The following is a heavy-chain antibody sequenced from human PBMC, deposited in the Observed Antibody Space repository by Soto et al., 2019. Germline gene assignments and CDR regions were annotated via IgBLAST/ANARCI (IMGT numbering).Heavy chain of an antibody. J-gene: IGHJ4*02. CDR2: IYYSGST. CDR1: GGSISSYY. D-gene: IGHD4-17*01. Sequence: SETLSLTCTVSGGSISSYYWSWIRQPPGKGLEWIGYIYYSGSTNYNPSLKSRVTISVDTSKNQFSLKLSSVTATDTAVYYCARNGDYFFDYWGQGTLVTVSS. V-gene: IGHV4-59*01. CDR3: ARNGDYFFDY.